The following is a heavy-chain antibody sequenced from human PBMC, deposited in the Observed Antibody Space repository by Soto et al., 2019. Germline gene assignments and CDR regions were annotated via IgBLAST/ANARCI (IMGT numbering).Heavy chain of an antibody. CDR1: GFTCSDYA. J-gene: IGHJ4*02. Sequence: GSLRLSWAATGFTCSDYAMSWVRQAPGKGLEWVSTISGSGSNTYYADSVKGRFTISRDNSQNTRYLQMNSLRAEDTAVYYCAKERTGKVDYWGQGTLVTVSS. CDR3: AKERTGKVDY. V-gene: IGHV3-23*01. CDR2: ISGSGSNT.